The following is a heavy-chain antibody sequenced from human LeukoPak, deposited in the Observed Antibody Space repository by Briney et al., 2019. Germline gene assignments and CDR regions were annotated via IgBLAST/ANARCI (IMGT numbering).Heavy chain of an antibody. CDR1: GGSISSRSYC. D-gene: IGHD6-13*01. CDR3: ARERGETAMLGSSWYHKKQKSFDP. Sequence: TSQTLSLTCTVSGGSISSRSYCWSWIRQPAGKGLEWVGEINHSGSTNYNPSLKSRVTISVDTSKNQFSLKLSSVTAADTAVYYCARERGETAMLGSSWYHKKQKSFDPWGQGTLVTVSS. V-gene: IGHV4-61*09. CDR2: INHSGST. J-gene: IGHJ5*02.